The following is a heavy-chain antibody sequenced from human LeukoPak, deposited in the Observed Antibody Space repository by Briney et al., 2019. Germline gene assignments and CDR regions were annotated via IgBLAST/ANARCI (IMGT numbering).Heavy chain of an antibody. CDR3: AKDAGATSGGY. V-gene: IGHV3-23*01. D-gene: IGHD1-26*01. CDR1: GFTFSSYA. CDR2: ISGSGDST. Sequence: GGSLRLSCAASGFTFSSYAMSWVRQAPGKGLEWVSGISGSGDSTYYADSVKGRFTTSRDNSKNTLYLQMNSLRAEDTAVYYCAKDAGATSGGYWGQGTLVTVSS. J-gene: IGHJ4*02.